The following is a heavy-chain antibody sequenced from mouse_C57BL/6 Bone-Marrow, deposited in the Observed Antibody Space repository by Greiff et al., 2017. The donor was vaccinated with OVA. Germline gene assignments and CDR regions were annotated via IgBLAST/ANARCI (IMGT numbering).Heavy chain of an antibody. Sequence: VQLQQSGAELVRPGASVKLSCTASGFKIKDDYMHWVKQRPEQGLEWIGWIDPENGDTEYASKFQGKATITADTSSNTAYLQLSSLTSEDTAVYYCTLDGNYWYFDVWGTGTTVTVSS. CDR1: GFKIKDDY. CDR2: IDPENGDT. J-gene: IGHJ1*03. V-gene: IGHV14-4*01. D-gene: IGHD2-1*01. CDR3: TLDGNYWYFDV.